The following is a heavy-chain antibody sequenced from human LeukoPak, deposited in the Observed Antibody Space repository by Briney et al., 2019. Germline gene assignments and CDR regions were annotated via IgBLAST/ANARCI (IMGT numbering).Heavy chain of an antibody. J-gene: IGHJ4*02. Sequence: GGSLRLSCAASGFTFSNYWMSWVRQAPGKGLEWVANIKQDGSDKNYVDSVEGRFTISRDNAKKSLYLQMNSLRAEDTAVYYCAKVGPNSYCSSTSCLDFDYWGQGTLVTVSS. CDR1: GFTFSNYW. V-gene: IGHV3-7*03. CDR2: IKQDGSDK. D-gene: IGHD2-2*01. CDR3: AKVGPNSYCSSTSCLDFDY.